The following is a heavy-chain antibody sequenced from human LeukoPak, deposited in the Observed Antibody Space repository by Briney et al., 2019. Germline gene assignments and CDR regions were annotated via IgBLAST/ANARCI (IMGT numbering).Heavy chain of an antibody. J-gene: IGHJ4*02. CDR2: ISWDGGNT. D-gene: IGHD3-10*01. V-gene: IGHV3-43*01. CDR3: AKDHYYGSGSYSRWVYFDY. CDR1: GFTFDDYT. Sequence: GGSLRPSCAASGFTFDDYTMHWVRQAPGKGLEWVSLISWDGGNTYYADSVKGRFTISRDNSKNSLYLQMNSLRTEDTALYFCAKDHYYGSGSYSRWVYFDYWGQGTLVTVSS.